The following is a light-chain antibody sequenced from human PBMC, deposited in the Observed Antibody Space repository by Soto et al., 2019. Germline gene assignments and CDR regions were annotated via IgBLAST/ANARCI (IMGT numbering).Light chain of an antibody. Sequence: EIVMTQSPATLSVSPGERATLSCRVSQSVSSNLAWYQQKPGQAPRLLIYGASPRATGIPARFSGSGSGTEFTLTISSLQSEDFAVYYCQQYNNWPRTFGQGTKVDIK. CDR1: QSVSSN. J-gene: IGKJ1*01. CDR3: QQYNNWPRT. CDR2: GAS. V-gene: IGKV3-15*01.